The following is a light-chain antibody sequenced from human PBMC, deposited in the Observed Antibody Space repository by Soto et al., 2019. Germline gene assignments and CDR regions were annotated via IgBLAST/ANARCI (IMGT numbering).Light chain of an antibody. CDR1: QSVSSN. J-gene: IGKJ4*01. CDR3: QQYNYWPPLL. CDR2: DAS. V-gene: IGKV3-15*01. Sequence: IVLTQSPGTLSFSPGERATLSCMASQSVSSNLAWYQQKPGQAPRLLIYDASTRATGIPARFSGSGSGTEFTLTISSLQSEDFAVYYCQQYNYWPPLLLGGGTKVDI.